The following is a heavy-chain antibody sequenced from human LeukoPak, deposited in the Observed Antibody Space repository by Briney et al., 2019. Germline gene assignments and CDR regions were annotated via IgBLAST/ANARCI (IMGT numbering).Heavy chain of an antibody. J-gene: IGHJ4*02. CDR3: ARGYCSSTSCYVDY. CDR2: INHSGST. D-gene: IGHD2-2*01. CDR1: DGSFSGYY. Sequence: SETLSLTCAVYDGSFSGYYWSWIRQPPGKGLEWIGEINHSGSTNYNPSLKSRVTISVDTSKNQFSLKLSSVTAADTAVYYCARGYCSSTSCYVDYWGQGTLVTVSS. V-gene: IGHV4-34*01.